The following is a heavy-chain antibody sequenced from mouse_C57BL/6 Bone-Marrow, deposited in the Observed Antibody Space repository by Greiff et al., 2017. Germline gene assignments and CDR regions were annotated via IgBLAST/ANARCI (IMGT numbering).Heavy chain of an antibody. CDR1: GYTFTSYW. CDR3: EREFYYAMDY. Sequence: VQLQQPGAELVMPGASVKLSCKASGYTFTSYWMHWVKQRPGQGLEWIGEIDPSDSYTNYNQKFKGKSTLTVDKSSSTAYMQLSSLTSEDSAVYYCEREFYYAMDYWGQGTAVTVSA. V-gene: IGHV1-69*01. J-gene: IGHJ4*01. CDR2: IDPSDSYT.